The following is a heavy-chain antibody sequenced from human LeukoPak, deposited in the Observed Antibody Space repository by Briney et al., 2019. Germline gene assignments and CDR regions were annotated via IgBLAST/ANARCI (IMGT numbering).Heavy chain of an antibody. CDR2: ISSSSSYI. CDR3: ARASVAGTYFDY. D-gene: IGHD6-19*01. Sequence: GGSLRLSCAASGFTFSDYYMSWIRQAPGKGLEWVSYISSSSSYIYYADSVKGRFTISRDNAKNSLYLQMNSLRAEDTAVYYCARASVAGTYFDYWGQGTLVTVSS. J-gene: IGHJ4*02. V-gene: IGHV3-11*06. CDR1: GFTFSDYY.